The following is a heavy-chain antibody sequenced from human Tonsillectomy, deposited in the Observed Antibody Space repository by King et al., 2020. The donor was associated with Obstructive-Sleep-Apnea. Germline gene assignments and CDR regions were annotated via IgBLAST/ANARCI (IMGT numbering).Heavy chain of an antibody. V-gene: IGHV4-34*01. D-gene: IGHD2-2*01. Sequence: VQLQQWGAGLLKPSETLSLTCAVYGGSFSGYYWSWIRQPPGKGLEWIGESNHSGSTNYNPSLKSRVTISVDKSKNQFSLKLSSVTAADTAVYYCARMRQYQLLFSLYNWFDPWGQGTLVTVSS. J-gene: IGHJ5*02. CDR1: GGSFSGYY. CDR3: ARMRQYQLLFSLYNWFDP. CDR2: SNHSGST.